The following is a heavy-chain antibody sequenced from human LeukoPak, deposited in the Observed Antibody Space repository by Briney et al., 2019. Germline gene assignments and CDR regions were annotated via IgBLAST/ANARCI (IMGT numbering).Heavy chain of an antibody. J-gene: IGHJ4*02. CDR3: ARAAPETMVMFY. CDR1: GGSISSSSYY. V-gene: IGHV4-61*05. Sequence: PSETLSLTCTVSGGSISSSSYYWGWIRQPPGKGLEWIGYIYYSGSTNYNPSLKSRVTISVDTSKNQFSLKLSSVTAADTAVYYCARAAPETMVMFYWGQGTLVTVSS. D-gene: IGHD3-10*01. CDR2: IYYSGST.